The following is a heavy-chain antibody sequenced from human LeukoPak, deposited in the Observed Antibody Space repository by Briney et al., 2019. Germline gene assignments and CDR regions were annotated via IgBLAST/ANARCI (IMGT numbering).Heavy chain of an antibody. J-gene: IGHJ4*02. CDR2: ISGSGGST. D-gene: IGHD6-13*01. V-gene: IGHV3-23*01. CDR1: GFTLSTYA. Sequence: GGSLRLSCAASGFTLSTYAMSWVRQAPGKGLDWVSGISGSGGSTYYADSVKGRFTISRDNSKNTLYLQMNSLRAEDTAVYFCAKAGQQLFDYWGQGTLVTVSS. CDR3: AKAGQQLFDY.